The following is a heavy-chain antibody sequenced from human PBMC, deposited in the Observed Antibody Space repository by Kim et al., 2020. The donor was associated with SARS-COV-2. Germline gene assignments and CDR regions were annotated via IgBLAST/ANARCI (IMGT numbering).Heavy chain of an antibody. J-gene: IGHJ4*02. CDR3: ARDRINTVYTYHPLFAL. V-gene: IGHV3-74*01. Sequence: GGSLRLSCVASGFTVSSHWMHWIRQAPGEGPVWVSRISVDGTDTLYADAVQGRFIISRDNTKSMLYVQMSSLGAEETAMYYCARDRINTVYTYHPLFALWGQG. CDR1: GFTVSSHW. D-gene: IGHD4-4*01. CDR2: ISVDGTDT.